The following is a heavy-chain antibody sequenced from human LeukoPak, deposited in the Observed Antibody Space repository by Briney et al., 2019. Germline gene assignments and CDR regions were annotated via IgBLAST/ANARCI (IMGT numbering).Heavy chain of an antibody. V-gene: IGHV3-48*04. CDR3: AREGGSGSYGHYMDV. CDR1: GXXXXSYX. Sequence: PGGXXXXXCAXXGXXXXSYXMXXVRQAPGXGLEWVSYISRSSSRIYYADSVKGRFTISRDNAKNSLYLQMNSLRAEDTAVYYCAREGGSGSYGHYMDVWGKGTTVTVSS. D-gene: IGHD3-10*01. J-gene: IGHJ6*03. CDR2: ISRSSSRI.